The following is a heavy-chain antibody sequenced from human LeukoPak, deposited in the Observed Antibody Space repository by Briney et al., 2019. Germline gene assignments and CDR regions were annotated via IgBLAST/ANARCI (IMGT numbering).Heavy chain of an antibody. V-gene: IGHV3-13*01. CDR1: GFTFSSHD. Sequence: GGSLRLSCAASGFTFSSHDMHWVRQATGKGLEWVSAIGTAGDTYYPGSVKGRFTISRENAKNSLYLQMNSLRAGDTAVYYCARGLVGAYYYYGMDVWGQGTTVTVSS. CDR3: ARGLVGAYYYYGMDV. CDR2: IGTAGDT. D-gene: IGHD1-26*01. J-gene: IGHJ6*02.